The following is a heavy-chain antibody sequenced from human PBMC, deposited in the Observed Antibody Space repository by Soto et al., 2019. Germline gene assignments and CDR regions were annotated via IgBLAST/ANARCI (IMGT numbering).Heavy chain of an antibody. Sequence: PGESLKISCKGSGYSFTSYWISWVRQMPGKGLEWMGRIDPSDSYTNYSPSFQGHVTISADKSISTAYLQWSSLKASDTAMYYCARLSSGWYEGYCYYGMDVWGQGTTVTVSS. CDR1: GYSFTSYW. J-gene: IGHJ6*02. CDR2: IDPSDSYT. V-gene: IGHV5-10-1*01. D-gene: IGHD6-19*01. CDR3: ARLSSGWYEGYCYYGMDV.